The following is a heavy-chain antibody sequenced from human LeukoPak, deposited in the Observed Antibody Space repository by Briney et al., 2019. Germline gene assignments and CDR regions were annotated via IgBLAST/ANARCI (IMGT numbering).Heavy chain of an antibody. CDR1: GYTFTGYY. D-gene: IGHD3-10*01. CDR3: ARNPQLLWFGELSPNWFDP. CDR2: INPDSGGT. Sequence: ASVKVSCKASGYTFTGYYMHWVRQAPGQGLEWMGWINPDSGGTNYAQKFQGRVTMTRDTSISTAYMELSRLRSDDTAVYYCARNPQLLWFGELSPNWFDPWGQGTLVTVSS. V-gene: IGHV1-2*02. J-gene: IGHJ5*02.